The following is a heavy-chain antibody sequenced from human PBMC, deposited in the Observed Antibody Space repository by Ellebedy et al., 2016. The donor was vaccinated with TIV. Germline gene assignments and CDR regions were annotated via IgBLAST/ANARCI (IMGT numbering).Heavy chain of an antibody. CDR3: ARDVVQGMVARYLWFDY. J-gene: IGHJ4*02. CDR1: GYTFNSYS. CDR2: ISAYTGET. Sequence: ASVKVSCKASGYTFNSYSISWLRQAPGQGPEWMGWISAYTGETRYSQKYQGRVTLTTDTSTTTAYMELRSLRSDDTAVYFCARDVVQGMVARYLWFDYWGQGTLITVSS. D-gene: IGHD5-12*01. V-gene: IGHV1-18*01.